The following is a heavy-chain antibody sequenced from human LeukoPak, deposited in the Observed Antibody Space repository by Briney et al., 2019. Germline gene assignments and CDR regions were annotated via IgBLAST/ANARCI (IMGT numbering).Heavy chain of an antibody. CDR3: AKNPYEYYFDY. V-gene: IGHV1-2*02. J-gene: IGHJ4*02. D-gene: IGHD5-12*01. CDR1: GYTFTGYY. CDR2: INPNSGDT. Sequence: GPSVKVSCKASGYTFTGYYMHWVRQAPGQGLEWMGWINPNSGDTNYAQKFQGRVTMTRDTSIRTAYMELSGLRSDDTAVYYCAKNPYEYYFDYWGQGTLVTVSS.